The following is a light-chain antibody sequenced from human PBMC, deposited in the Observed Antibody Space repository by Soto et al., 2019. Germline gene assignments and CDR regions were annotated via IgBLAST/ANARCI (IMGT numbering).Light chain of an antibody. Sequence: DSQMTQSPSTLSASVGDRVTITCRASQSVTTWLAWYQQKPGKAPKILISKASNLQSAVPSRFSASGSGTEFTLTISSLQPDDFGTYYCQQYDSYPLTFGGGTLVEIK. V-gene: IGKV1-5*03. J-gene: IGKJ4*01. CDR3: QQYDSYPLT. CDR1: QSVTTW. CDR2: KAS.